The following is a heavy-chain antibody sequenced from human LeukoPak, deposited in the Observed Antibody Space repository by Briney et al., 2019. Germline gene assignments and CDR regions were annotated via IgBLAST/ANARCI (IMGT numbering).Heavy chain of an antibody. D-gene: IGHD1-26*01. CDR1: GFTFSSYA. Sequence: GGSLRLSCAASGFTFSSYAMSWVRQAPGKGLEWVSSISSSSSYIYYADSVKGRFTISRDNAKNSLYLQMNSLRAEDTAVYYCAREVGASFHYYYYYYMDVWGKGTTVTVSS. V-gene: IGHV3-21*01. CDR2: ISSSSSYI. J-gene: IGHJ6*03. CDR3: AREVGASFHYYYYYYMDV.